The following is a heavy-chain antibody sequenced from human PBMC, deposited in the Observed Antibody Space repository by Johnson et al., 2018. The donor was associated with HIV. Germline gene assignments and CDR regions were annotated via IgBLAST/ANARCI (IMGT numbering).Heavy chain of an antibody. CDR2: INWNGGNT. CDR3: ARERSLVRGVMPGAFDI. V-gene: IGHV3-20*04. D-gene: IGHD3-10*01. Sequence: MLLVESGGGVVRPGGSLRLSCAPSGFTFDDYGMSWVRQAPGKGLEWVSGINWNGGNTSYADSVKGRFTISRDNAKNSLYLQMNSRGAEDTALYYCARERSLVRGVMPGAFDIWGQGTMVTVSS. CDR1: GFTFDDYG. J-gene: IGHJ3*02.